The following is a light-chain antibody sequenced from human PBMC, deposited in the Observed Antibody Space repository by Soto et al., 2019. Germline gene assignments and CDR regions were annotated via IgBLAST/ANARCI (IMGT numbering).Light chain of an antibody. Sequence: QSALTQPPSASGFPGQSVTISCTGTSSDVGYYDYVSWYQQHPGKAPKLVIYEVTKRPSGVPDRVSASKSGNTASLTVSGLRAEDEADYYCSSYAGSNAVVFGGGTKLTVL. CDR2: EVT. J-gene: IGLJ2*01. V-gene: IGLV2-8*01. CDR1: SSDVGYYDY. CDR3: SSYAGSNAVV.